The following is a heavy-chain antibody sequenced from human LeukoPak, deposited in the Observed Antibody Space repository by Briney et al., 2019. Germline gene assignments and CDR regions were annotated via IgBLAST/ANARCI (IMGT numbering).Heavy chain of an antibody. D-gene: IGHD2/OR15-2a*01. Sequence: SETLSLTCTVSGGSISSYYWGWIRQPPGKGLEWIGSIYYSGSTYYNPSLKSRGTISVDTSKNQFSLKLTSVTATDTAVYYCARPSAIYDPVSHFDYWGQGTLVTVSS. CDR3: ARPSAIYDPVSHFDY. CDR2: IYYSGST. V-gene: IGHV4-39*01. CDR1: GGSISSYY. J-gene: IGHJ4*02.